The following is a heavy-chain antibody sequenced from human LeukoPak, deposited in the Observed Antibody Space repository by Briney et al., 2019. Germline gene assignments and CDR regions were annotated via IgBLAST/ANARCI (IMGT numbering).Heavy chain of an antibody. Sequence: GGSLRLSCAASGFTFSNYAMSWVRQAPGKGLEWVSVIYSGGSTYYADSVKGRFTISRDNSKNTLYLQMNSLRAEDTAVYYCARVRRYFDSVDYWGQGTLVTVSS. CDR1: GFTFSNYA. V-gene: IGHV3-66*02. CDR3: ARVRRYFDSVDY. D-gene: IGHD3-9*01. J-gene: IGHJ4*02. CDR2: IYSGGST.